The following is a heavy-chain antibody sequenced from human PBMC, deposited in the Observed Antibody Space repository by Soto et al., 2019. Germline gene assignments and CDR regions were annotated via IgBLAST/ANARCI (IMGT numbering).Heavy chain of an antibody. CDR1: GGSVRSSGYY. D-gene: IGHD3-3*02. Sequence: PSETLSLTCTVSGGSVRSSGYYWSWIRQPPGKGLEWIGSLYSSGKTYRNPSLKSRVTMSDDTSKNQLSLRLSSVTAADTAVYYWSRIILAFTDHFDVWGQGPMVTVSS. J-gene: IGHJ4*02. CDR3: SRIILAFTDHFDV. V-gene: IGHV4-39*01. CDR2: LYSSGKT.